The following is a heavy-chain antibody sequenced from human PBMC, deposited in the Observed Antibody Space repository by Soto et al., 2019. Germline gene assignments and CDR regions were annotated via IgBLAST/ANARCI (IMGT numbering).Heavy chain of an antibody. V-gene: IGHV3-30*18. D-gene: IGHD4-17*01. CDR2: ISYDGSNK. Sequence: QVQLVESGGGVVQPGRSLRLSCAASGFTFSSYGMHWVRQAPGKGLEWVAVISYDGSNKYYADSVKGRFTISRDNSKNPLYLQMNSLRAEDTAVYYCAKVTGPNYGDAPDYWGQGTLVTVSS. J-gene: IGHJ4*02. CDR1: GFTFSSYG. CDR3: AKVTGPNYGDAPDY.